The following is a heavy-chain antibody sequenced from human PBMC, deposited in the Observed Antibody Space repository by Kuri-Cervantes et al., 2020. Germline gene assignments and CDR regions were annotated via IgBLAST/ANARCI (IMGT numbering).Heavy chain of an antibody. D-gene: IGHD3-10*01. Sequence: ASVKVSCKASGYTFTSSGITWVRQAPGQGLEWMGIINPSGGSTSYAQKFQGRVTMTRDTSTSTVYMELSSLRSEDTAVYYCARDPPIYGSGSQYGMDVWGQGTTVTVSS. V-gene: IGHV1-46*01. J-gene: IGHJ6*02. CDR3: ARDPPIYGSGSQYGMDV. CDR2: INPSGGST. CDR1: GYTFTSSG.